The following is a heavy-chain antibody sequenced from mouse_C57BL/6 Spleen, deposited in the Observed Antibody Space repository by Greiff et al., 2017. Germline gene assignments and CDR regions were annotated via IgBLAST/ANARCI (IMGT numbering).Heavy chain of an antibody. CDR3: AREGMGNYDDWWYFDV. CDR1: GYTFTDYN. V-gene: IGHV1-22*01. J-gene: IGHJ1*03. D-gene: IGHD2-1*01. CDR2: INPNNGGT. Sequence: EVQLQQSGPELVKPGASVKMSCKASGYTFTDYNMHWVKQSHGKSLEWIGYINPNNGGTSYNQKFKGKATLTVNKSSSTAYMELRSLTSEDSAVYYCAREGMGNYDDWWYFDVWGTGTTVTVSS.